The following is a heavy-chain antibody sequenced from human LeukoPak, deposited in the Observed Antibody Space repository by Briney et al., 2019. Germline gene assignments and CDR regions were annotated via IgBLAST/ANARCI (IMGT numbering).Heavy chain of an antibody. CDR2: IHYSGST. V-gene: IGHV4-39*07. D-gene: IGHD6-6*01. J-gene: IGHJ6*03. CDR1: GGSTSTSTSY. CDR3: ARESSSSRYFMDV. Sequence: SETLSLTCSVSGGSTSTSTSYWGWVRQPPGKGLEWIGSIHYSGSTYKNPSLKSRATISMDTSRSQFSLKVTSLTAADSAVYFCARESSSSRYFMDVWGRGTTVTVSS.